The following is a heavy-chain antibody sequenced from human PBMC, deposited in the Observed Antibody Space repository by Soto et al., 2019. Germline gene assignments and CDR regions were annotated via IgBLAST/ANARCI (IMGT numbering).Heavy chain of an antibody. CDR3: ARGGPNGSHFDY. CDR1: GFTFRNYG. J-gene: IGHJ4*02. V-gene: IGHV3-33*01. CDR2: IWYDGSDK. D-gene: IGHD1-1*01. Sequence: VQLVESGGGVVQPRKSVRLSCAASGFTFRNYGMHWVRQAPGKGLEWVAVIWYDGSDKYYVDSVKGRFTISRDNSKNTLYLRMNSLRAEDTAVYYCARGGPNGSHFDYWGQGTLGTVSS.